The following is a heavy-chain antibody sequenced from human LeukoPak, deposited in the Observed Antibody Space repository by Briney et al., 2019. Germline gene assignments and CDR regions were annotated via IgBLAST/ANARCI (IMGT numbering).Heavy chain of an antibody. V-gene: IGHV3-23*01. CDR2: VSGATGNS. CDR1: GFTFSTYG. D-gene: IGHD5-12*01. J-gene: IGHJ4*02. Sequence: GGSLRLSCAASGFTFSTYGKNWVRQAPGKGLEWVSSVSGATGNSYYVGSVKGRFTISRDNSKNTLYLQMNSLRAEDMAVYYCATVGPQLYSGYEFDYWGQGTLVTVSS. CDR3: ATVGPQLYSGYEFDY.